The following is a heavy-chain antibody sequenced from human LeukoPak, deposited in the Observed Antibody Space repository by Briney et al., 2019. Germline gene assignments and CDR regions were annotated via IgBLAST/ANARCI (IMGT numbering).Heavy chain of an antibody. CDR1: GFTFSSYG. Sequence: GRSLRLSCAASGFTFSSYGMHWVREAPGKGLVWVAVISYDGNNKYYADSVKGRFTISRDNSKNTLYLQMDNLRAEDTAVYYCAKYQRQWLPKGGFDYWGQGTLVTVSS. V-gene: IGHV3-30*18. D-gene: IGHD6-19*01. CDR3: AKYQRQWLPKGGFDY. J-gene: IGHJ4*02. CDR2: ISYDGNNK.